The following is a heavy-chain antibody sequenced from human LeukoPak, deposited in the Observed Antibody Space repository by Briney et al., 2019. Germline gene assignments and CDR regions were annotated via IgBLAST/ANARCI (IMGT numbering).Heavy chain of an antibody. D-gene: IGHD3-22*01. CDR1: GVSIRSGGYY. J-gene: IGHJ5*02. CDR3: ARGDYDSSGYSNWFDP. V-gene: IGHV4-31*03. Sequence: PSQTLSLTCPVSGVSIRSGGYYWSWIRKLPGKGLKWIGNIYYSGSTYYNPSLKSRVTISVDTSKNQFSLKLSSVTAADTAVYYCARGDYDSSGYSNWFDPWGQGTLVTVSS. CDR2: IYYSGST.